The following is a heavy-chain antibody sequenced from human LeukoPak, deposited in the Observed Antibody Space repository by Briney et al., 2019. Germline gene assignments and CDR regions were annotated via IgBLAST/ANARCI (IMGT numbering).Heavy chain of an antibody. V-gene: IGHV4-34*01. CDR2: INHSGST. J-gene: IGHJ4*02. D-gene: IGHD1-7*01. CDR1: GGSFSGYY. CDR3: AAVITGTTYYFDY. Sequence: SETLSLTCAVYGGSFSGYYWSWIRQPPGKGLEWIGEINHSGSTNYNSSLKSRVTISVDTSKNQFSLRLSSVTAADTAVYYCAAVITGTTYYFDYWGQGTLVTVSS.